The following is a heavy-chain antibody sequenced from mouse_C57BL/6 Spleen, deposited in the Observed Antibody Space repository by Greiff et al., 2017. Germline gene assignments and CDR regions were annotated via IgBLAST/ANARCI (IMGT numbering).Heavy chain of an antibody. CDR3: ARGEYYGSSYEGYFDY. Sequence: VQLQQSGAELVKPGASVPLSCQASCYTFPSYLMHWLKHRPGRGLEWSGRIDPTSGGTKYNEKFKSKATLTVDKPSSTAYMQLSSLTSEDSAVYYCARGEYYGSSYEGYFDYGGQGTTLTVSS. D-gene: IGHD1-1*01. J-gene: IGHJ2*01. CDR2: IDPTSGGT. V-gene: IGHV1-72*01. CDR1: CYTFPSYL.